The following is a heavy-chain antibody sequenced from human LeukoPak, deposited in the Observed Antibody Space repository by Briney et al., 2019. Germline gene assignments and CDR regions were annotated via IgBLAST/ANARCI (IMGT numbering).Heavy chain of an antibody. Sequence: GGSLRLSCAASGFTFSSYWMHWVRQAPGKGLEWVSVIYSGGSTYYADSVKGRFTISRDNSKNTLYLQMNSLRAEDTAVYYCARDVGAIGRDYWGQGTLVTVSS. CDR3: ARDVGAIGRDY. CDR1: GFTFSSYW. CDR2: IYSGGST. J-gene: IGHJ4*02. D-gene: IGHD1-26*01. V-gene: IGHV3-66*01.